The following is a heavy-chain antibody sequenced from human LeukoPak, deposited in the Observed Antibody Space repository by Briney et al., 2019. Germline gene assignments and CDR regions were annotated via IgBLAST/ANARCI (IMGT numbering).Heavy chain of an antibody. V-gene: IGHV3-66*01. CDR1: GFIVSNNH. CDR2: IYSSDTT. D-gene: IGHD3-10*01. Sequence: GGSLRLSCAASGFIVSNNHINWIRQAPGKGLEWVSIIYSSDTTYYSDSVKGRFILSSDNSKNMLYLQMNSLRVEDTAVYYCARERPGSRVLDYWGQGTVVTVSS. J-gene: IGHJ4*02. CDR3: ARERPGSRVLDY.